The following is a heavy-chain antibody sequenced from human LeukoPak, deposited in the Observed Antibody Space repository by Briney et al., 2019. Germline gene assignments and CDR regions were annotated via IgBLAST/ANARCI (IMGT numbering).Heavy chain of an antibody. CDR2: IYYSGGT. J-gene: IGHJ4*02. CDR1: GDSISSSNYY. CDR3: ASFRGYSYGYGDY. V-gene: IGHV4-39*01. Sequence: SETLSLTCTVSGDSISSSNYYWGWIRQPPGKGLERIGSIYYSGGTYYNPSLKSRVTISVDTSKNQFSLKLSSVTAADTAVYYCASFRGYSYGYGDYWGQGTLVTVSS. D-gene: IGHD5-18*01.